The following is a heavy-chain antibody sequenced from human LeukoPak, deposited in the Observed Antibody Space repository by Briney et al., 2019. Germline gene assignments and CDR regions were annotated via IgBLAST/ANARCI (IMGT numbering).Heavy chain of an antibody. V-gene: IGHV3-30*18. D-gene: IGHD6-13*01. CDR2: ISYDGNDK. CDR3: AKGFGYSSSWYGRNDAFDI. CDR1: GFTFNSYG. J-gene: IGHJ3*02. Sequence: GGSLRLSCAASGFTFNSYGMHWVRQAPGKGLEWVAVISYDGNDKFYRDSVKGRFTISRDNSKNTLYLQMNSLRAEDTAVYYCAKGFGYSSSWYGRNDAFDIWGQGTMVTVSS.